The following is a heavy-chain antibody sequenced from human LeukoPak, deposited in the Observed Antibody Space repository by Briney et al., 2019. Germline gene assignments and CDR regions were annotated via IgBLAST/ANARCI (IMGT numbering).Heavy chain of an antibody. CDR2: IWYGGNNK. CDR1: GFTFSTYG. J-gene: IGHJ5*02. V-gene: IGHV3-33*06. CDR3: AKDGGGYCTSSSCAGTWFDP. D-gene: IGHD2-2*03. Sequence: GGSLRLSCAVSGFTFSTYGMHWVRQAPGKGLEWVALIWYGGNNKYYADSVKGRFTISRDNSQNTLYLQMNSLRVEDTAVYYCAKDGGGYCTSSSCAGTWFDPWGQGTLVTVSS.